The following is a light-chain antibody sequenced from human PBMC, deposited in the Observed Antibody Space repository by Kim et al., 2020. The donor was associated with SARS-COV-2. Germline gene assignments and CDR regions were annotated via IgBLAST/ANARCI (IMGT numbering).Light chain of an antibody. CDR1: QGIDNY. CDR3: QKYNSPPRT. J-gene: IGKJ1*01. Sequence: ASVGDRVTITCRASQGIDNYLAWYRQKPGKVPKLLIYDASALQSGAPSRFSGSGSGTEFTLTISSLQPEDVATYYCQKYNSPPRTFGQGTKVDIK. V-gene: IGKV1-27*01. CDR2: DAS.